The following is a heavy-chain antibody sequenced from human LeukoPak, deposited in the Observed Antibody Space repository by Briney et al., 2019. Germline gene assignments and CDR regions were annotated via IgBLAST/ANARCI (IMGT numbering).Heavy chain of an antibody. Sequence: KPSETLSLTCTVSGGSISSRTYYWAWIRQPPGQGLEWIGNIYYSGSTYYSPSLKSRLTMSVDTSKNQFSLKLRSVTAADTAVYYCASLRVPGDFDYWGQGTLVTVSS. V-gene: IGHV4-39*01. CDR3: ASLRVPGDFDY. J-gene: IGHJ4*02. CDR1: GGSISSRTYY. CDR2: IYYSGST.